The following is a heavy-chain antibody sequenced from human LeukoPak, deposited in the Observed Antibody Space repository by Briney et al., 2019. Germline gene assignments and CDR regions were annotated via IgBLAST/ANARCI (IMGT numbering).Heavy chain of an antibody. Sequence: GGTLRLSCAASGFTFSSYSMNWVRQAPGKGLEWVSSISSSSSYIYYADSVKGRFTISRDNAKNSLYLQMNSLRAEDTAVYYCARDMPVTTTLGFDYWGRGTLVTVSS. J-gene: IGHJ4*02. D-gene: IGHD4-17*01. CDR3: ARDMPVTTTLGFDY. CDR1: GFTFSSYS. V-gene: IGHV3-21*01. CDR2: ISSSSSYI.